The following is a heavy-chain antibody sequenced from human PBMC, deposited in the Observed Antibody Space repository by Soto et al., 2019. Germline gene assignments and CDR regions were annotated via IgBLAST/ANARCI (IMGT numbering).Heavy chain of an antibody. J-gene: IGHJ5*02. CDR1: GYSFTSYW. Sequence: PGESLKISCKGSGYSFTSYWIGWVRQVPGKGLEWMGIIYPGDSDTRYSPSFQGQVTISADKSISTAYLQWSGLKASDTAMYYCARTGLYSSSSVWFDPWGQGTLVTVSS. V-gene: IGHV5-51*01. CDR2: IYPGDSDT. CDR3: ARTGLYSSSSVWFDP. D-gene: IGHD6-6*01.